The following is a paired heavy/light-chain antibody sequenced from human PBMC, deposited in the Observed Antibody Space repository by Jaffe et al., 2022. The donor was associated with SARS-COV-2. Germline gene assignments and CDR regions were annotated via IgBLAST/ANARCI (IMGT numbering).Heavy chain of an antibody. J-gene: IGHJ1*01. CDR2: ISGSDGST. V-gene: IGHV3-23*01. D-gene: IGHD6-13*01. CDR3: AKVERQQLVLGGEYVQD. CDR1: GFTFSSYA. Sequence: EVQLLESGGGLVQPGGSLRLSCAASGFTFSSYAMSWVRQAPGKGLEWVSGISGSDGSTYYADSVKGRFTISRDNSKNTLYLQMNSLRVEDTAVYYCAKVERQQLVLGGEYVQDWGQGTLVTVSS.
Light chain of an antibody. CDR3: GTWDSSLSAGV. Sequence: QSVLTQPPSVSAAPGQKVTISCSGSSSNIGDNYVSWYQQLPGTAPKLLIYENNKRPSGIPDRFSGSKSGTSATLGITGLQTGDEADYYCGTWDSSLSAGVFGTGTKVTVL. CDR1: SSNIGDNY. V-gene: IGLV1-51*02. CDR2: ENN. J-gene: IGLJ1*01.